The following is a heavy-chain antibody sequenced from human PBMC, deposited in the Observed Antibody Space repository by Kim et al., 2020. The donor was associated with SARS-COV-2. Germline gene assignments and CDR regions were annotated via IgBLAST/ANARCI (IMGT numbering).Heavy chain of an antibody. V-gene: IGHV3-23*01. CDR3: AKHRGSGIVVVVAAIGYYYGMDV. CDR1: GFTFSSYA. J-gene: IGHJ6*02. D-gene: IGHD2-15*01. CDR2: ISGSGGST. Sequence: GGSLRLSCAASGFTFSSYAMSWVRQAPGKGLEWVSAISGSGGSTYYADSVKGRFTISRDNSKNTLYLQMNSLRAEDTAVYYCAKHRGSGIVVVVAAIGYYYGMDVWGQGTTVTVSS.